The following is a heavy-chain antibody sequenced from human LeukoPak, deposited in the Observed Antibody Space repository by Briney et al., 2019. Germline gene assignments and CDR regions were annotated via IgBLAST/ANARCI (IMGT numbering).Heavy chain of an antibody. CDR2: VWYDGSNK. V-gene: IGHV3-33*01. CDR3: ARWDFDY. Sequence: GGSLRLSCAASGFSFSSYGMHWVRQAPGKGLEWVAIVWYDGSNKYYADSVKGRFNISRDNSKNTLCLQMNSLRAEDTAVYYCARWDFDYWGQGTLVTVSS. CDR1: GFSFSSYG. D-gene: IGHD1-26*01. J-gene: IGHJ4*02.